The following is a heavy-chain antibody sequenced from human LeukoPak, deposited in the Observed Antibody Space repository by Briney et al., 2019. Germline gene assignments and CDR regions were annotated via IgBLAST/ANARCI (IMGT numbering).Heavy chain of an antibody. CDR2: ISGSGGST. V-gene: IGHV3-23*01. Sequence: GGSLRLSCAASGFTVSSNYMSWVRQAPGKGLEWVSAISGSGGSTYYADSVKGRFTISRDNSKNTLYLQMNSLRAEDTAVYYCAKGGYSYGYGIFDYWGQGTPGHRLL. D-gene: IGHD5-18*01. CDR1: GFTVSSNY. CDR3: AKGGYSYGYGIFDY. J-gene: IGHJ4*02.